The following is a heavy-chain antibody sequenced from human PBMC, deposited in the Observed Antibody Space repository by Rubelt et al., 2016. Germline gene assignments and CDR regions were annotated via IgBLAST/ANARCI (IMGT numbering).Heavy chain of an antibody. J-gene: IGHJ4*02. Sequence: GFTFSSYGMHWVRQAPGKGLEWVAVISYDGSNKYYADSVKGRFTISRDNSKNTLYLQMNSLRAEDTAVYYCAKGGVMDGYCSGGSCYPLGYWGQGTLVTVSS. CDR3: AKGGVMDGYCSGGSCYPLGY. D-gene: IGHD2-15*01. CDR1: GFTFSSYG. CDR2: ISYDGSNK. V-gene: IGHV3-30*18.